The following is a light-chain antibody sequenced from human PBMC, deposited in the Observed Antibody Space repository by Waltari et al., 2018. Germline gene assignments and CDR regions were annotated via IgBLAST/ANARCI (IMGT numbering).Light chain of an antibody. CDR1: SSDVGAYDY. J-gene: IGLJ2*01. Sequence: QSALTQPPSASGSPGQSVTISCTGTSSDVGAYDYVSWYQHHPDKATKLIIFEVNMWPSGVPDRFSGSKSGNTASLTVSGLQAEDEADYYCSSYAGTDNFVVFGGGTKLTVL. CDR3: SSYAGTDNFVV. CDR2: EVN. V-gene: IGLV2-8*01.